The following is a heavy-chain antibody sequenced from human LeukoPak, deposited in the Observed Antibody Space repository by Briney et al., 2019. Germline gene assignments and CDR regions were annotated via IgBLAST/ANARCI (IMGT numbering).Heavy chain of an antibody. V-gene: IGHV3-48*03. CDR1: GFTFSRYE. D-gene: IGHD1-26*01. CDR2: ISSSGTTI. Sequence: GGSLRLSCAASGFTFSRYEMNWVRQAPGKRLEWVSYISSSGTTIYYADSVKGRFTISRDNAKNSLYLQMNSLRVEDTALYYCAREGASRTFDFWGQGTLVTVSS. J-gene: IGHJ4*02. CDR3: AREGASRTFDF.